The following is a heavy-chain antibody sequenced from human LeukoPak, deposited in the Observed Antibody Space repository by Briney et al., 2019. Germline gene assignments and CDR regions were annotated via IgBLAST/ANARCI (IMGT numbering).Heavy chain of an antibody. CDR3: ATYSGSYPGWLDP. V-gene: IGHV3-7*01. J-gene: IGHJ5*02. CDR2: INPYGSQT. Sequence: GGPLTLSCGLSGLIYSVSWMKWVRQATGKGLEWVGNINPYGSQTHYVDSVKGRFTISRDNAQNSVSLQMNNLGVEDTAVYYCATYSGSYPGWLDPWGQGTLVIVSS. CDR1: GLIYSVSW. D-gene: IGHD1-26*01.